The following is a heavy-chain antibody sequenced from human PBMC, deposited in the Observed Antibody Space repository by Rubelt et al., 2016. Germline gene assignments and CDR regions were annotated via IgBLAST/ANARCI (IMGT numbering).Heavy chain of an antibody. CDR3: ARHSLTGKYYFDY. V-gene: IGHV4-38-2*02. CDR1: GYSISSGYY. CDR2: IYYSGST. D-gene: IGHD7-27*01. J-gene: IGHJ4*02. Sequence: QVQLQESGPGLVKPSETLSLTCTVSGYSISSGYYWGWIRQPPGKGLEWIGSIYYSGSTYYNPSLMCRGTISVDTSKNQFSLKLSSVTAADTAVYYCARHSLTGKYYFDYWGQGTLVTVSS.